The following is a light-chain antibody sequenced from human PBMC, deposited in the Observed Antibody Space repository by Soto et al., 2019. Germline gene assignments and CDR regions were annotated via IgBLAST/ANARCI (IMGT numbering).Light chain of an antibody. CDR1: QSISTY. V-gene: IGKV1-5*01. CDR2: DAS. CDR3: QQYNSYWWT. Sequence: DIQMTQSPSTLSASVGERVTITCRASQSISTYLAWYQQKPGKVPKVLIYDASSLESGVPSRFSGSGSGTEFTLTISSLQPDDFATYYCQQYNSYWWTFGQGTKVDIK. J-gene: IGKJ1*01.